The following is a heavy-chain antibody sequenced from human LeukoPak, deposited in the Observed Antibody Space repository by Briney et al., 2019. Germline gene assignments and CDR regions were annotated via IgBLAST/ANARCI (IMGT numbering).Heavy chain of an antibody. D-gene: IGHD4-17*01. V-gene: IGHV3-23*01. Sequence: GGSLRLSCAASGFTFTSYAMRWVRQAPGKGLEWVSGISGSGGTTYYADSVKGRFTISRDNPKNTLSLQMNSLRAEDTAVYYCARQSYGDFLFDYWGQGILVTVSS. CDR2: ISGSGGTT. CDR3: ARQSYGDFLFDY. J-gene: IGHJ4*02. CDR1: GFTFTSYA.